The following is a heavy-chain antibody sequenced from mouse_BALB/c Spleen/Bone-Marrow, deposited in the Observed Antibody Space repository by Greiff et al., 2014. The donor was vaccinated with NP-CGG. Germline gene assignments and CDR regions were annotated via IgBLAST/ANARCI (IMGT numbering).Heavy chain of an antibody. CDR1: GFNIKDTY. Sequence: EVQLQQSEAELVKPGASVKLSCTASGFNIKDTYMHWVKQRPEQGLEWIGRIDPANGNTKYDPKFQGKATITADTSSNTAYLQLSSLTSEDTAVYYCAPYYYGSSQFAYWGQGTLVTVSA. D-gene: IGHD1-1*01. V-gene: IGHV14-3*02. CDR3: APYYYGSSQFAY. J-gene: IGHJ3*01. CDR2: IDPANGNT.